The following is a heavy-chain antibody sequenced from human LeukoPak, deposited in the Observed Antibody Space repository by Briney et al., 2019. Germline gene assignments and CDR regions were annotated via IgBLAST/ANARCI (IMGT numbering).Heavy chain of an antibody. J-gene: IGHJ4*02. CDR1: GFTFSSYG. Sequence: PGGSLRLSCAASGFTFSSYGMHWVRQAPGKGLEWVSSISSSSSYIYYADSVKGRFTISRDNAKNSLYLQMNSLRAEDTAVYYCARVRGGQLVQGCVDYWGQGTLVTVSS. V-gene: IGHV3-21*01. CDR3: ARVRGGQLVQGCVDY. D-gene: IGHD6-13*01. CDR2: ISSSSSYI.